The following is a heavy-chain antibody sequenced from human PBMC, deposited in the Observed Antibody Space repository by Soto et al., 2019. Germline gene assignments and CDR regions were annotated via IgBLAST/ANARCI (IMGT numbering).Heavy chain of an antibody. Sequence: GGSLRLSCAASGFTFSSYSMNWVRQAPGKGLEWVSYISSSSSTIYYADSVKGRFTISRDNAKNSLYLQMNSLRDEDAAVYYCARESPKADSSSCFDYWGQGTLVTVSS. V-gene: IGHV3-48*02. CDR3: ARESPKADSSSCFDY. CDR2: ISSSSSTI. CDR1: GFTFSSYS. D-gene: IGHD6-13*01. J-gene: IGHJ4*02.